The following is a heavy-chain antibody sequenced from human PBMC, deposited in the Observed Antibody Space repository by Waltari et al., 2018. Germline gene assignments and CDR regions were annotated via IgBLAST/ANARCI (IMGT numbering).Heavy chain of an antibody. J-gene: IGHJ6*03. CDR2: INHSGST. D-gene: IGHD3-3*01. V-gene: IGHV4-34*01. Sequence: QVQLQQWGAGLLKPSETLSLTCAVYGGSFSGYYWSWLRQPPGKGLEWIGEINHSGSTNYNPSLKSRVTISVDTSKNQFSLKLSSVTAADTAVYYCARANTIFGVVIQYYYYMDVWGKGTTVTVSS. CDR3: ARANTIFGVVIQYYYYMDV. CDR1: GGSFSGYY.